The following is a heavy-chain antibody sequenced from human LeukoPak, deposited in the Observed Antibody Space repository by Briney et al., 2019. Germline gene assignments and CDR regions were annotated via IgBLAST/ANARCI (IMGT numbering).Heavy chain of an antibody. V-gene: IGHV1-2*02. D-gene: IGHD6-13*01. CDR2: INPNSGGT. Sequence: ASVKVSCKASGYTFTGYYMHWVRQAPGQGLEWMGWINPNSGGTNYAQKFQGRVTMTRDTSISTAYMELSRLRSDDTAVYYCARAGTGYSSSWPSGAYYMDVWGKGTTVTISS. CDR3: ARAGTGYSSSWPSGAYYMDV. J-gene: IGHJ6*03. CDR1: GYTFTGYY.